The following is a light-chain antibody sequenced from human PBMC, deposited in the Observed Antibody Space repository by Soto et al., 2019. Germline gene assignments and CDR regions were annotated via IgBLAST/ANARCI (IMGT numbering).Light chain of an antibody. CDR2: GAS. Sequence: EIVMTQSPATLSVSPGERVTLSCRASQDIRSSLAWYQQKPGQAPRLLMYGASTRASGIPARFSGSGSGTEFTLTISSLQSEDFAVYYCQQYNSWPLTFGGGTRLEI. V-gene: IGKV3-15*01. CDR1: QDIRSS. J-gene: IGKJ5*01. CDR3: QQYNSWPLT.